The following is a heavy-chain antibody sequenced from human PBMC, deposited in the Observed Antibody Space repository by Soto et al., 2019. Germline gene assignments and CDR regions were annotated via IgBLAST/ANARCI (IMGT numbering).Heavy chain of an antibody. CDR1: GFTFSSYG. J-gene: IGHJ6*02. Sequence: GSLRLSCAASGFTFSSYGMHWVRQAPGKGLEWVAVIWYDGSNKYYADSVKGRFTISRDNSKNTLYLQMNSLRAEDTAVYYCARVVAAAGDYYGMDVWGQGTTVTVSS. V-gene: IGHV3-33*01. D-gene: IGHD6-13*01. CDR2: IWYDGSNK. CDR3: ARVVAAAGDYYGMDV.